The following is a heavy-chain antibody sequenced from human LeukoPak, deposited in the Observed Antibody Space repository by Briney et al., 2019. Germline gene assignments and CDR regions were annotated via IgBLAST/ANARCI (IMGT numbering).Heavy chain of an antibody. Sequence: SETLSLTCTVSGGSISSSSYYWGWIRQPPGKGLEWIGSIYYSGSTYYNPSLKSRVTISVDTSKNQFSLKLSSVTAADTAVYYCARHPAYNWNCDYWGQGTLVTVSS. CDR3: ARHPAYNWNCDY. D-gene: IGHD1-7*01. V-gene: IGHV4-39*01. J-gene: IGHJ4*02. CDR2: IYYSGST. CDR1: GGSISSSSYY.